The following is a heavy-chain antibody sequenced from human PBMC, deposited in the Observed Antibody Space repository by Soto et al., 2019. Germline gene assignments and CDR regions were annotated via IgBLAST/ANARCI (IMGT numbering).Heavy chain of an antibody. J-gene: IGHJ4*02. Sequence: SETLSLTCAVSGGSISSGGYSWSWIRQPPGKGLEWIGYIYHSGSTYYNPSLKSRVTISVDRSKNQFSLKLSSVTAADTAVYYCARVRKTGYSSGWSRTYGDYWGQGTLVTVSS. V-gene: IGHV4-30-2*01. CDR1: GGSISSGGYS. D-gene: IGHD6-19*01. CDR2: IYHSGST. CDR3: ARVRKTGYSSGWSRTYGDY.